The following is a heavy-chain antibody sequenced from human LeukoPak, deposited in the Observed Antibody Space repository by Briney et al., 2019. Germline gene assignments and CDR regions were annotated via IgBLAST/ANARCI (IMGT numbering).Heavy chain of an antibody. V-gene: IGHV3-23*01. D-gene: IGHD3-22*01. J-gene: IGHJ4*02. Sequence: GGSLRLSCAASGFTFSSYAMSWVRQAPGKGLEWVSVISGSGGSTDYADSVKGRFTISRDNSNNTPYLQMNSLRAEDTAVYYCARDFGDYYDSSGPNRPSFDYWGQGTLVTVSS. CDR1: GFTFSSYA. CDR2: ISGSGGST. CDR3: ARDFGDYYDSSGPNRPSFDY.